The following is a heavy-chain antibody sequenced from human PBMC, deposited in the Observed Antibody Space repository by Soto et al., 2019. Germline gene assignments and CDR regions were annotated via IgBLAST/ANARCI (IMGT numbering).Heavy chain of an antibody. CDR3: GACFSSTRCPYDY. CDR2: ISSDGSNK. Sequence: PGWSLRLSCAAPGFTFSSYSMNWVRQAPGKGLEWVSYISSDGSNKYYADSVKGRFTISRDNAKNSLYLQMNSLRDEDTAVYYFGACFSSTRCPYDYWGQGTLVTVSS. D-gene: IGHD2-2*01. J-gene: IGHJ4*01. CDR1: GFTFSSYS. V-gene: IGHV3-48*02.